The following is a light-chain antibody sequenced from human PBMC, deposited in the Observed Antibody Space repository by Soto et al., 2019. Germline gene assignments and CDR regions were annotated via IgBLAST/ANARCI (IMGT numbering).Light chain of an antibody. CDR3: QQFNSYPLT. CDR2: AAS. J-gene: IGKJ4*01. CDR1: QGISSY. Sequence: DIQLTQSPSFLSASVGDRVXITCRASQGISSYLAWYQQKPGKAPNLLIYAASTLQSGVPSRFSGRGYGTEFTLTINSLQPEDFATYYCQQFNSYPLTFGGGTKVDIK. V-gene: IGKV1-9*01.